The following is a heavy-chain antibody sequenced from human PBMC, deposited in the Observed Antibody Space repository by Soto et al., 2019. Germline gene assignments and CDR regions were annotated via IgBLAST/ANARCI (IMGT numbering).Heavy chain of an antibody. Sequence: ASVKVSCKASGYTFTGYYMHWVRQAPGQGLEWMGWINPNSGGTNYAQKFQGWVTMTRDTSISTAYMELSRLRSDDTAVYYCARYCSSVTCHGFDPWGQGTLVTVSS. D-gene: IGHD2-2*01. CDR3: ARYCSSVTCHGFDP. CDR2: INPNSGGT. V-gene: IGHV1-2*04. CDR1: GYTFTGYY. J-gene: IGHJ5*02.